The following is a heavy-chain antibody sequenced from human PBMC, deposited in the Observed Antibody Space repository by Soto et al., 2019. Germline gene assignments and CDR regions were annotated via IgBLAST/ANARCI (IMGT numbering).Heavy chain of an antibody. CDR1: GGSISSYY. Sequence: SETLSLTCTVSGGSISSYYWSWIRQPPGKGLEWIRYIYYSGSTNFNPSLKSRVTISVDTSKNQFSLKLSSVTAADTAVYYCARHIHSGYEGSYWYFDLWGRGTLVTVSS. V-gene: IGHV4-59*08. D-gene: IGHD5-12*01. J-gene: IGHJ2*01. CDR3: ARHIHSGYEGSYWYFDL. CDR2: IYYSGST.